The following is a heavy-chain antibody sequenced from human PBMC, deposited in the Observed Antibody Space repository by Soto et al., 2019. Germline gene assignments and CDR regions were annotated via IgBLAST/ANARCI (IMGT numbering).Heavy chain of an antibody. V-gene: IGHV3-74*01. CDR2: IKGDGSGT. Sequence: LRLSFAASGFTFSSYWMHWVRQAPGKGLVWVSRIKGDGSGTSYADSVKGRFTISRDNAKNTLYLQTNRLRADDTAVYYCARAWWESSVYFDYWGQGALVTVSS. D-gene: IGHD1-26*01. J-gene: IGHJ4*02. CDR3: ARAWWESSVYFDY. CDR1: GFTFSSYW.